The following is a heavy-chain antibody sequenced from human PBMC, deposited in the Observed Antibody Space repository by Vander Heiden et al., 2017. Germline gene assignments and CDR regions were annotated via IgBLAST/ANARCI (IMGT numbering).Heavy chain of an antibody. V-gene: IGHV3-11*01. CDR2: ISSSGKTI. CDR3: ARYYYGAFDI. CDR1: GFTLSDNY. Sequence: QVQLLESGGGLFEPGGSLRLSCVASGFTLSDNYMTWMRQAPGKGLEWVSYISSSGKTIYYADSVRGRFTISRDNAKNSMSLQMDSLRAEDTATYYCARYYYGAFDIWGQGTMLTVPS. J-gene: IGHJ3*02. D-gene: IGHD3-22*01.